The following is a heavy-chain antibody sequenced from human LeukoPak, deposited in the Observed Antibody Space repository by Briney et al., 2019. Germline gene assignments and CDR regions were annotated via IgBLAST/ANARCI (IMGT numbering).Heavy chain of an antibody. D-gene: IGHD6-19*01. CDR1: GGSISSYY. CDR3: ARGREQWLAYYFDY. J-gene: IGHJ4*02. Sequence: SETLSLTCTVSGGSISSYYWSWIRQPPGKGLEWIGYIYYSGSTNYNPSLKSRVTISVDTSKNQFSLKLSSVTAADTAVYYCARGREQWLAYYFDYWGQGTLVTVSS. CDR2: IYYSGST. V-gene: IGHV4-59*12.